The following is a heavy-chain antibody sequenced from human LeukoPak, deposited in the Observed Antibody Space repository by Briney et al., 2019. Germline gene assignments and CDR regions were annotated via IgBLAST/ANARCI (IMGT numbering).Heavy chain of an antibody. CDR3: ARESGYSYGLAGFFDY. CDR2: IYGDGRI. D-gene: IGHD5-18*01. Sequence: PGGSLRLSCAASGFTVTSNYMSWVRQAPGKGLEWVSVIYGDGRIHYADSVKGRFTISRDDSKNTLYLQMNSLRAEDTAVYHCARESGYSYGLAGFFDYWGQGTLVTVSS. V-gene: IGHV3-53*01. CDR1: GFTVTSNY. J-gene: IGHJ4*02.